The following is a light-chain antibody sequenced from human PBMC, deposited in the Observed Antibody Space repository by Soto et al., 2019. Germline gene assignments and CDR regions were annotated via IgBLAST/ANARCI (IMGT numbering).Light chain of an antibody. V-gene: IGKV3-20*01. J-gene: IGKJ2*01. CDR1: QSVSSNY. Sequence: EIVLTQSPGTLSLSPGERATLSCRASQSVSSNYLAWYQQKAGQAPRLLIYGASSRATGIPDRFGGSGSGTDFTLSISRLEPEDFAVYYCQQYAGSSYTFGQGTKLEIK. CDR3: QQYAGSSYT. CDR2: GAS.